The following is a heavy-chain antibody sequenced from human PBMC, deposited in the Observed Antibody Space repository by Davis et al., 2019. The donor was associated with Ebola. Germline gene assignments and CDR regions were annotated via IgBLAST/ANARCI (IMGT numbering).Heavy chain of an antibody. Sequence: PGGSLRLSCAASGFTFSSYWMSWVRQAPGKGLEWVANIKQDGSEKYYVDSVKGRFTISGDNAKNSLYLQMNSLRAEDTAVYYCARAGGWVRRYCGGDCSDYWGQGTLVTVSS. V-gene: IGHV3-7*01. CDR2: IKQDGSEK. J-gene: IGHJ4*02. D-gene: IGHD2-21*01. CDR1: GFTFSSYW. CDR3: ARAGGWVRRYCGGDCSDY.